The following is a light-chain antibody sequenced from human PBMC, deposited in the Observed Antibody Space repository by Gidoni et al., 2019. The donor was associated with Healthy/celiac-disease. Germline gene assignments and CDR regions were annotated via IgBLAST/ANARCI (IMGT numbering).Light chain of an antibody. CDR1: QSVTSSQ. CDR2: GAS. V-gene: IGKV3-20*01. J-gene: IGKJ3*01. CDR3: HQYGSSPFT. Sequence: VLTQSPGTLSLSPGERATLSCRASQSVTSSQLAWYQQKPGQSPRFLIYGASARAPDTPDRFSGSGSGRDFTLTISRLEPEDFGVYYCHQYGSSPFTFGPGTKLDIK.